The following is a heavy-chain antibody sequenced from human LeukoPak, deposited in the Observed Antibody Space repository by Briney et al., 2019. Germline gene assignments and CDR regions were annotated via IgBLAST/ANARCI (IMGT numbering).Heavy chain of an antibody. CDR1: GGSISSGSYY. CDR2: IYTSGST. J-gene: IGHJ3*02. D-gene: IGHD3-22*01. V-gene: IGHV4-61*02. CDR3: ARPDSSGYWYAFDI. Sequence: PSETLSLTCTVSGGSISSGSYYWSWIRQPAGKGLEWIGRIYTSGSTNYNPSLKSRVTISVDTSKNQFSLKLSSVTAADTAVYYCARPDSSGYWYAFDIWGQGTMVTVSS.